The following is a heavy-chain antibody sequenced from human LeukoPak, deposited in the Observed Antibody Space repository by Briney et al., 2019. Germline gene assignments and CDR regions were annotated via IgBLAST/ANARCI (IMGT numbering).Heavy chain of an antibody. CDR2: IYPGDSDT. D-gene: IGHD3-22*01. J-gene: IGHJ4*02. Sequence: GESLKISCKGSGYTFSNYWIGWVRQMPGKGLELMGIIYPGDSDTRYSPSFQGQVTISADKSISTAYLQWSSLKASDTAMYYCARQVDGSAPSDYWGQGTLVTVSS. V-gene: IGHV5-51*01. CDR1: GYTFSNYW. CDR3: ARQVDGSAPSDY.